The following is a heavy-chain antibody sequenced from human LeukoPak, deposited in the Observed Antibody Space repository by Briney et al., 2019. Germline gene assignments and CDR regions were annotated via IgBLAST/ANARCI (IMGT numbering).Heavy chain of an antibody. V-gene: IGHV3-53*01. Sequence: GGSLRLSCAASGFTVSSNYKSWVRQAPGKGLEWVSVTYSGGSTYYADSVKGRFTISRDNSKNTLYLQMNSLRAEDTAVYYCAREGSRYCSSTSCYTDWGQGTLVTVSS. J-gene: IGHJ4*02. CDR2: TYSGGST. D-gene: IGHD2-2*02. CDR3: AREGSRYCSSTSCYTD. CDR1: GFTVSSNY.